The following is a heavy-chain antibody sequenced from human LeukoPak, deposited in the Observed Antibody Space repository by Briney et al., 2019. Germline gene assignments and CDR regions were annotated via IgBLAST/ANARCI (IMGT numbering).Heavy chain of an antibody. CDR3: ARGGDYDSSGFRYYFDY. D-gene: IGHD3-22*01. V-gene: IGHV1-2*02. CDR1: GYSFTGYY. Sequence: ASVKVSCKASGYSFTGYYTHWVRQAPGQGLEWMGWINTNSGGTKYAQKFQGRVTMTRDTSISTAYMELSRLRSDDTAVYYCARGGDYDSSGFRYYFDYWGQGTLVTVSS. J-gene: IGHJ4*02. CDR2: INTNSGGT.